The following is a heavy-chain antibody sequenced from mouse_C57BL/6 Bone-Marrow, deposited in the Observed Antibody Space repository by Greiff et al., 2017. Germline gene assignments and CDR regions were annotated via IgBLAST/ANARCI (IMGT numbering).Heavy chain of an antibody. D-gene: IGHD1-1*01. J-gene: IGHJ3*01. CDR1: GFNIKDDY. CDR2: IDPENGDT. CDR3: TTPPYYYGSSYYSY. V-gene: IGHV14-4*01. Sequence: EVKLLESGAELVRPGASVKLSCTASGFNIKDDYMHWVKQRPEQGLEWIGWIDPENGDTEYASKFQGKAPITADTSSNTAYLQLSSLTSEDTAVYYCTTPPYYYGSSYYSYWGQGTLVTVSA.